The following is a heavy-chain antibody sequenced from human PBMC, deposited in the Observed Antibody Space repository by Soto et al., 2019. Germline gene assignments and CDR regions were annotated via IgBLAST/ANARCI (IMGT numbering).Heavy chain of an antibody. CDR3: AMGDWSGSTSHSYFGY. D-gene: IGHD3-16*01. Sequence: SETLSLTCAVSGGCIISKNWWNWVRQPPGKGLEWIGEIYHSGRTYYKPSLKSRVAMSVDTSKNQFSLKLTSATAADTAVYYCAMGDWSGSTSHSYFGYWGQGLLGTVAS. V-gene: IGHV4-4*02. J-gene: IGHJ4*02. CDR2: IYHSGRT. CDR1: GGCIISKNW.